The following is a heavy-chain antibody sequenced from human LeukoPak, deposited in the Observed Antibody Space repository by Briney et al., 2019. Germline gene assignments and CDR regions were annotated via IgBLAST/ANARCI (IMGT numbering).Heavy chain of an antibody. CDR3: ANRIVGAMDAFDI. V-gene: IGHV3-7*03. Sequence: PGGSLRLSCAASGFTFSSYWMSWVRQAPGKGLEWVANIKQDGSEKYYVDSVKGRFTISRDNAKNTLYLQMNSLRAEDTAVYYCANRIVGAMDAFDIWGQGTMVTVSS. D-gene: IGHD1-26*01. CDR2: IKQDGSEK. CDR1: GFTFSSYW. J-gene: IGHJ3*02.